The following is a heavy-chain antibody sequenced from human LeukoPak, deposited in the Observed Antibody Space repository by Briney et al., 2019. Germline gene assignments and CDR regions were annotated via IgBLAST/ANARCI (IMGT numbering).Heavy chain of an antibody. Sequence: PGGSLRLSCAASGFTFSNYALTWVRQAPGRGLEWVSDISGSGDITSYADSAKGRFTISRGNSENMLYLQMNSLRADDTAVYYCAKERVAGIDYWGQGTLVTVSS. CDR3: AKERVAGIDY. CDR2: ISGSGDIT. CDR1: GFTFSNYA. D-gene: IGHD6-19*01. J-gene: IGHJ4*02. V-gene: IGHV3-23*01.